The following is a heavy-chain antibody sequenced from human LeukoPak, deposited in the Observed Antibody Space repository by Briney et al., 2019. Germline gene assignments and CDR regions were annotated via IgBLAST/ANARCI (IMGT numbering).Heavy chain of an antibody. Sequence: GVSLRLSCAGSGFTFSSYWMSWVRQAPGKGLEWVANIKKDGSEKYYVDSVKGRFTISRDNAKNSLYLQLNSLRAEDTAVYYCAREYCSGGSCYSGAFDIWGQGTMVTVSS. D-gene: IGHD2-15*01. J-gene: IGHJ3*02. CDR2: IKKDGSEK. CDR3: AREYCSGGSCYSGAFDI. CDR1: GFTFSSYW. V-gene: IGHV3-7*05.